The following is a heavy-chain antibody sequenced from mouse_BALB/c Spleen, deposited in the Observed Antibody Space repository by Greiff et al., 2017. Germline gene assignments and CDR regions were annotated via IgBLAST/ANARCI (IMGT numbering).Heavy chain of an antibody. V-gene: IGHV14-3*02. Sequence: VQLQQSGAELVKPGASVKLSCTASGFNIKDTYMHWVKQRPEQGLEWIGRIDPANGNTKYDPKFQGKATITADTSSNTAYLQLSSLTSEDTAVYYCARWGYGSSSFDVWGAGTTVTVSS. J-gene: IGHJ1*01. CDR2: IDPANGNT. CDR1: GFNIKDTY. CDR3: ARWGYGSSSFDV. D-gene: IGHD1-1*01.